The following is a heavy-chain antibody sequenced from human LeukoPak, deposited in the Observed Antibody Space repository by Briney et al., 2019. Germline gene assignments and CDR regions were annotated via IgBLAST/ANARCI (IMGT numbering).Heavy chain of an antibody. CDR2: IYHTGSA. CDR1: GGSMNNYY. Sequence: PSETLSLTCTVSGGSMNNYYWSWIGQSPGKGLEWVGYIYHTGSATYKPSLKSRVTLSLDTSKNQFSLRLNSVTAADTAVYYCARGRGDSKGTSFDFWGQGTLVTVSS. D-gene: IGHD3-22*01. V-gene: IGHV4-59*01. CDR3: ARGRGDSKGTSFDF. J-gene: IGHJ4*02.